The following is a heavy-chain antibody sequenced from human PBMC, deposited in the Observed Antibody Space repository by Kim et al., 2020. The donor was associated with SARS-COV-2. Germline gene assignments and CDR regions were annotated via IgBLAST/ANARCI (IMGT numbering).Heavy chain of an antibody. D-gene: IGHD3-10*01. J-gene: IGHJ3*02. CDR1: GASISSNSYY. Sequence: SETLSLTCTVSGASISSNSYYWSWIRQHPGKGLEWIGYIYYSGSTYQNPSLKSRVTISVDTSKNQFSLKLNSVTAADTAVYYCARAYGSGSYSDSFDIWGQGTMVTVSS. CDR3: ARAYGSGSYSDSFDI. CDR2: IYYSGST. V-gene: IGHV4-31*03.